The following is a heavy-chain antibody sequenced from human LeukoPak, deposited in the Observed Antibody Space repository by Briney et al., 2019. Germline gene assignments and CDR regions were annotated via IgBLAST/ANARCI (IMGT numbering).Heavy chain of an antibody. J-gene: IGHJ4*02. Sequence: GGSLRLSGAASGFTFSSYAMSWVRHAPGKGLEWGSAMSGSGGSTYYADSVKGRFTISRDNSKNTMYLQMNRLRAEETGVHSCAKGRQSGGSCYCAPVFEYWGQGTLVTVSS. CDR3: AKGRQSGGSCYCAPVFEY. CDR1: GFTFSSYA. D-gene: IGHD2-15*01. CDR2: MSGSGGST. V-gene: IGHV3-23*01.